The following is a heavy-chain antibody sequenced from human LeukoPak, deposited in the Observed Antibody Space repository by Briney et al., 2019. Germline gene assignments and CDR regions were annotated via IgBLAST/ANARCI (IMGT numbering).Heavy chain of an antibody. CDR3: VKDRYSSGWYGPDYFDY. CDR2: VSGSGGST. V-gene: IGHV3-23*01. Sequence: PGGSLRLSCAASGFTFSGHWMSWVRQAPGKGLEWVSTVSGSGGSTLYADSVKGRFSISRDNSENTLYLQLNSLRAEDTAVYYCVKDRYSSGWYGPDYFDYWGQGTLVTVSS. D-gene: IGHD6-19*01. J-gene: IGHJ4*02. CDR1: GFTFSGHW.